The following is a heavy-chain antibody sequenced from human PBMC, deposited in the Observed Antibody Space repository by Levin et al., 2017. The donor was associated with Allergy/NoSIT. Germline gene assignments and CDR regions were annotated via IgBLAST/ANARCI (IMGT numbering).Heavy chain of an antibody. CDR1: GITVSSHY. CDR3: TRSRDCSGGYCYRGVFDY. V-gene: IGHV3-66*01. J-gene: IGHJ4*02. Sequence: GESLKISCAASGITVSSHYMSWVRQAPGRGLEWVSSIYSGGTTYYADSVKGRFTISRDNSKNTLYLQMNTLRAEDTAVYYCTRSRDCSGGYCYRGVFDYWGQGVLVAVSS. CDR2: IYSGGTT. D-gene: IGHD2-15*01.